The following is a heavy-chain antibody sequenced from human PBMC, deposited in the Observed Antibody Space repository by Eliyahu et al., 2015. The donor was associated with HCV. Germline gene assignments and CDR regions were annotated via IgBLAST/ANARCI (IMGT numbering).Heavy chain of an antibody. CDR1: GFXFSSYG. CDR2: IWYDGSNK. J-gene: IGHJ6*02. V-gene: IGHV3-33*01. Sequence: QVQLVESGGGVVQPGXSLRLSCAAXGFXFSSYGMXWVRQXPGKGLEWVAVIWYDGSNKYYADSVKGRFTISRDNSKNTLYLQMNSLRAEDTAVYYCARDEYSSRYGMDVWGQGTTVTVSS. D-gene: IGHD6-13*01. CDR3: ARDEYSSRYGMDV.